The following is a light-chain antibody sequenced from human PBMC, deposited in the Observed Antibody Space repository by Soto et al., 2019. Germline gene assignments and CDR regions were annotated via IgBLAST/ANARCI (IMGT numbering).Light chain of an antibody. V-gene: IGLV3-1*01. Sequence: SYELSQPPSVSVSPGQTATITCSGDKLGDKYACWYQQKPGQSPMLVIYQDTKRPSGIPERFSGSNSGNTATLTIRGTQAMDEADYYCQTWDTSSNYVFGTGTKLTVL. J-gene: IGLJ1*01. CDR3: QTWDTSSNYV. CDR2: QDT. CDR1: KLGDKY.